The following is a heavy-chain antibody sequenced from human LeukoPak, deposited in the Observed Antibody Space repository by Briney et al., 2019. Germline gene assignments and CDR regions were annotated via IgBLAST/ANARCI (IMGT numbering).Heavy chain of an antibody. V-gene: IGHV1-2*02. J-gene: IGHJ4*02. CDR3: ARVVRGVIINPMGY. CDR2: INPNSGGT. Sequence: ASVKVSCKASGYTFTGYYMHWVRQAPGQGLEWTGWINPNSGGTNYAQKFQGRVTMTRDTSISTAYMELSRLRSDDTAVYYCARVVRGVIINPMGYWGQGTLVTVSS. CDR1: GYTFTGYY. D-gene: IGHD3-10*01.